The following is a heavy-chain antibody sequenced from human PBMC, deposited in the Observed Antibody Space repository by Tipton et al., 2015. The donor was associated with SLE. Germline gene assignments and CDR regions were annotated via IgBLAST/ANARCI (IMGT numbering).Heavy chain of an antibody. CDR1: GGSISSGSYY. J-gene: IGHJ4*02. V-gene: IGHV4-61*10. Sequence: TLSLTCTVSGGSISSGSYYWSWIRQPAGKGLEWIGYIYYSGSTNYNPSLKSRVTISVDTSKNQFSLKLSSVTAADTAVYYCARDMGPLVGWGQGTLVTVSS. CDR3: ARDMGPLVG. D-gene: IGHD1-26*01. CDR2: IYYSGST.